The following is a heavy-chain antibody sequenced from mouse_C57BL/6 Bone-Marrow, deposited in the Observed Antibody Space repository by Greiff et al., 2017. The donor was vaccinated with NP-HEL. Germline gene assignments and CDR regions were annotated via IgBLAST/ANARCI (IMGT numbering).Heavy chain of an antibody. J-gene: IGHJ2*01. Sequence: QVQLQQPGAGLVKPGASVKLSCKASGYTFTSYWMHWVKQRPGQGLEWIGMIHPNSGSTNYNEKFKSKATLTVDKSSSTAYMQLSSLTSEDSAVYYVALYYYGSSYWGQGTTLTVSS. D-gene: IGHD1-1*01. CDR1: GYTFTSYW. CDR3: ALYYYGSSY. V-gene: IGHV1-64*01. CDR2: IHPNSGST.